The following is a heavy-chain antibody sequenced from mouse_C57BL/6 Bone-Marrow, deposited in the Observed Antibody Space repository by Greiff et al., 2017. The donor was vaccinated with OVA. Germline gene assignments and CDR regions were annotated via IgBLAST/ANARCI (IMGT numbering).Heavy chain of an antibody. CDR1: GYSFTSYY. J-gene: IGHJ1*03. CDR3: TYGSSYLYWYVDV. Sequence: QVQLQQSGPELVKPGASVKISCKASGYSFTSYYIHWVKQRPGQGLEWIGWIYPGSGNTKYNEKLKGKATLTADTSSSTAYMQLSSLTSEYSAVYYVTYGSSYLYWYVDVWGTGTTVTVSS. D-gene: IGHD1-1*01. CDR2: IYPGSGNT. V-gene: IGHV1-66*01.